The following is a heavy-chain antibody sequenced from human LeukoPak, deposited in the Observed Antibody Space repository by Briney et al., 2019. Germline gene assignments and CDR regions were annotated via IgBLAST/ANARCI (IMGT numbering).Heavy chain of an antibody. CDR1: GFTFSSYA. CDR3: ARPAGRLRSGPPSLGYYMDV. D-gene: IGHD3-16*01. J-gene: IGHJ6*03. Sequence: GGSLRLSRAASGFTFSSYAMSWVRQAPGKGLEWVSAISGSGGSTYYADSVKGRFTISRDNSKNTLYLQMNSLRAEDTAVYYCARPAGRLRSGPPSLGYYMDVWGKGTTVTISS. CDR2: ISGSGGST. V-gene: IGHV3-23*01.